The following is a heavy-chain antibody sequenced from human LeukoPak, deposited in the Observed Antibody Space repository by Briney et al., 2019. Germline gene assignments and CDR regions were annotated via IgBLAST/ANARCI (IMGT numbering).Heavy chain of an antibody. D-gene: IGHD3-3*01. CDR1: GGSISSGGYY. CDR3: ARDQKAYYDFWSGYPPPTGWFDP. J-gene: IGHJ5*02. Sequence: SETLSLTCTVSGGSISSGGYYWSWIRQHPGKGLEWIGYIYYSGSTYYNPSLKSRVTISVDTSKNQFSLKLSSVTAADTAVYYCARDQKAYYDFWSGYPPPTGWFDPWGQGTLVTVSS. CDR2: IYYSGST. V-gene: IGHV4-31*03.